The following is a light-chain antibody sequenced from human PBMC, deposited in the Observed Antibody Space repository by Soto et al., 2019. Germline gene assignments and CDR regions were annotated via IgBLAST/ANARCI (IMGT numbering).Light chain of an antibody. CDR3: QQYGSSPWT. CDR2: GAS. J-gene: IGKJ1*01. V-gene: IGKV3-20*01. Sequence: EIVLTQSPGTLSLSPGERATLSRRASQSVSSSYLAWYQQKPGQAPRLLIYGASSRATGIPDRFSSSGSGTEFTLTISRLEPEDFAVYYCQQYGSSPWTFGQGTKVEIK. CDR1: QSVSSSY.